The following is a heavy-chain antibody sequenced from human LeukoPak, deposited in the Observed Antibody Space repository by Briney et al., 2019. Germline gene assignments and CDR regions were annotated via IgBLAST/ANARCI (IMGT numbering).Heavy chain of an antibody. D-gene: IGHD2-15*01. CDR1: GYTFTSND. CDR3: ARRDNTGFDS. CDR2: MNPNSGNT. V-gene: IGHV1-8*01. Sequence: GASVKVSCKASGYTFTSNDLNWVRPASGQGLEWMGWMNPNSGNTGYAQKFQGRLTMTRNNSISTAYMELSSLRSEDTALYYCARRDNTGFDSWGQGTLVTVSS. J-gene: IGHJ4*02.